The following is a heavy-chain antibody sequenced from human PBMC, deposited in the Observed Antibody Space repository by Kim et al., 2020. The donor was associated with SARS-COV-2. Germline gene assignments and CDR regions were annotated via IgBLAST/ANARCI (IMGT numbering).Heavy chain of an antibody. D-gene: IGHD3-16*01. CDR1: GFTFSSYA. V-gene: IGHV3-23*01. CDR2: ISGGGGSI. CDR3: AKDECDYASPEGDY. J-gene: IGHJ4*02. Sequence: GGSLRLSCAASGFTFSSYALSWVRQAPGKGLDWVSGISGGGGSIYYADSVKGRFTISRDNSKNTLYLQMNSLRAEDTAVYYCAKDECDYASPEGDYWGQGTLVTVSS.